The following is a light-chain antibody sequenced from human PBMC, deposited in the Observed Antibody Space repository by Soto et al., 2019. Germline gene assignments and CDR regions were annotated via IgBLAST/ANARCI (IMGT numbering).Light chain of an antibody. CDR1: SSDIGGYDY. CDR2: EVR. V-gene: IGLV2-14*01. CDR3: CSYTRTSNHYF. J-gene: IGLJ1*01. Sequence: QSALTQPASVSGSPGQSITISCTGTSSDIGGYDYVSWYQQRPSKAPKLMIYEVRYRPSGVSNRFSGSKSGNTASLTISGLQAEDEPVYYCCSYTRTSNHYFFGSGTKVTVL.